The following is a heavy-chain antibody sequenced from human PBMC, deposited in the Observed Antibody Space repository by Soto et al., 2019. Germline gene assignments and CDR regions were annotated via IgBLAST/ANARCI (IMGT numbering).Heavy chain of an antibody. D-gene: IGHD2-15*01. Sequence: QITLKESGPMLVKPTQTLTLTCTFSGFSLSSSGVSVGWIRQPPGKALEWLAHIYWDDDKRYSPSLKNRLIITKDTSKNQVILTMTDMDPVDTATFYCTHSSRYSASDFWGQGTMVAVSS. V-gene: IGHV2-5*02. CDR2: IYWDDDK. CDR1: GFSLSSSGVS. J-gene: IGHJ3*01. CDR3: THSSRYSASDF.